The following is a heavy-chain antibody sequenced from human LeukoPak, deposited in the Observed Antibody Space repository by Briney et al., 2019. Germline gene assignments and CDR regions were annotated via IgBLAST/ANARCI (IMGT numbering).Heavy chain of an antibody. CDR3: ARHEGVVPFDY. Sequence: AESLQISCNGSGYSFTSYWIGWVRQMPGKGLEGMGIIYPGDSDTRYSPSFQGQVTISADKSISTDYLQWGSLKASDTAMYYCARHEGVVPFDYWGQGTLVTVSS. CDR2: IYPGDSDT. V-gene: IGHV5-51*01. CDR1: GYSFTSYW. J-gene: IGHJ4*02. D-gene: IGHD6-6*01.